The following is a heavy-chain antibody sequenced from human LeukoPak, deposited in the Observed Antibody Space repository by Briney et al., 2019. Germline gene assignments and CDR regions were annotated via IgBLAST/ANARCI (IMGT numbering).Heavy chain of an antibody. CDR1: GFTFSSYE. D-gene: IGHD3-10*01. Sequence: GGSLRLSCVASGFTFSSYEMNWVRQAPGKGLEWVSYIRSSGNTIYYADSVKGRFTISRDNAKNSLYLQMNSLRAEDTAVYYCAKVGIDGSGPFDHWGQGTLVTVSS. CDR2: IRSSGNTI. J-gene: IGHJ4*02. V-gene: IGHV3-48*03. CDR3: AKVGIDGSGPFDH.